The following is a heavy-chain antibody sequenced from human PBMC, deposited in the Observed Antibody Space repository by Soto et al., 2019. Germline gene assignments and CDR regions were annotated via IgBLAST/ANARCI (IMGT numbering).Heavy chain of an antibody. V-gene: IGHV4-59*01. Sequence: SETLSLTCTVSGGSISSYYWSWIRQPPGKGLEWIGYIYYSGSTNYNPSLKSRVTISVDTSKNQFSLKLSSVTAADTAVYYCARGLTYSNYVDHYYNSTVVRGKGTTVTVSS. CDR2: IYYSGST. J-gene: IGHJ6*03. CDR3: ARGLTYSNYVDHYYNSTVV. D-gene: IGHD4-4*01. CDR1: GGSISSYY.